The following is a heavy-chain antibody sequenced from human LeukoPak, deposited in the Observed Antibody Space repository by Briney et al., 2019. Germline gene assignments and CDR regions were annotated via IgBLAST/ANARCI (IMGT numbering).Heavy chain of an antibody. V-gene: IGHV4-34*01. J-gene: IGHJ3*02. Sequence: SETLSLTCAVYGGSFSGHYWSWIRQPPGKGLEWIGEINHKGSTNYNPPRKSRVTISVDTSKNQFSLKLSSVTAADTAVYYCARHGPVETATDAFDIWGHGTMVTVSS. CDR2: INHKGST. CDR1: GGSFSGHY. CDR3: ARHGPVETATDAFDI. D-gene: IGHD5-24*01.